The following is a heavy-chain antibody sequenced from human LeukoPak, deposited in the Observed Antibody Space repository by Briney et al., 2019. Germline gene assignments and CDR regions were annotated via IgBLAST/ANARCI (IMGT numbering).Heavy chain of an antibody. J-gene: IGHJ4*02. CDR2: IYTSGST. CDR3: ARLGYSYGDLDY. D-gene: IGHD5-18*01. Sequence: SETLSLTCTVSGGSFSNYYWSWIRQPAGKGLEWIGRIYTSGSTNYNTSLKSRVTMSVDTSKNQFSLKLSSVTAADTAVYYCARLGYSYGDLDYWGQGTLVTVSS. CDR1: GGSFSNYY. V-gene: IGHV4-4*07.